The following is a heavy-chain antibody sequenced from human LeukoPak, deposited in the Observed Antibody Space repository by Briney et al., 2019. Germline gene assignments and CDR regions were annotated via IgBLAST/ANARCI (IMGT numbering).Heavy chain of an antibody. CDR2: INHSGST. J-gene: IGHJ4*02. V-gene: IGHV4-34*01. D-gene: IGHD3-10*01. Sequence: PSETLSLTCAVYGGSFSGCYWSWIRQPPGKGLEWIGEINHSGSTNYNPSLKSRVTISVDTSKNQFSLKLSSVTAADTAVYYCARYDLVLTMVRGVISLGFDYWGQGTLVTVSS. CDR3: ARYDLVLTMVRGVISLGFDY. CDR1: GGSFSGCY.